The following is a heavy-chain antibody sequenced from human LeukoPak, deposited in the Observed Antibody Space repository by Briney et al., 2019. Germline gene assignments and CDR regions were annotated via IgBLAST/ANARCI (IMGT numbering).Heavy chain of an antibody. J-gene: IGHJ4*02. CDR3: ARFRTWGDKAFDY. V-gene: IGHV3-21*01. CDR1: EFTYG. CDR2: ISSSGSNT. Sequence: GGSLRLSCAASEFTYGMNWVRQAPGKGLECVSAISSSGSNTYYADSVKGRFTISRDSAKNSLYLQMNSLRAEDTAVYYCARFRTWGDKAFDYWGQGTLVTVSS. D-gene: IGHD2-21*02.